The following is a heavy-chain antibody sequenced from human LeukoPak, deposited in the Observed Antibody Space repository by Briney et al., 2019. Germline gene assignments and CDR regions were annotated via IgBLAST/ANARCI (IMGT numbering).Heavy chain of an antibody. J-gene: IGHJ5*02. Sequence: PSETLSLTCTVSGGSISSYYWSWIRQSPGKGLEWIGYIYYSGNTNYNPSLKGRVTISVDTSKNQFSLKLSSVTAADTAVYYCARGPPGGQFDPWGQGTLVTVSS. CDR1: GGSISSYY. V-gene: IGHV4-59*01. CDR3: ARGPPGGQFDP. D-gene: IGHD3-10*01. CDR2: IYYSGNT.